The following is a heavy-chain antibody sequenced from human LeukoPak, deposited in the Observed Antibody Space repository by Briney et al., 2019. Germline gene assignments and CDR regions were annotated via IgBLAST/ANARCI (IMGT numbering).Heavy chain of an antibody. Sequence: GGSLRLSCAASGFTFYSYWMIWVRQAPGKQLEWVANIAKDGSENYFVDTVKGRFTISRDNARNSVHLQMNSLRAEDTAMYYCARVCGDYGYSGYRHLDFWGRGTLVTVSS. CDR1: GFTFYSYW. D-gene: IGHD5-12*01. CDR3: ARVCGDYGYSGYRHLDF. CDR2: IAKDGSEN. V-gene: IGHV3-7*01. J-gene: IGHJ4*02.